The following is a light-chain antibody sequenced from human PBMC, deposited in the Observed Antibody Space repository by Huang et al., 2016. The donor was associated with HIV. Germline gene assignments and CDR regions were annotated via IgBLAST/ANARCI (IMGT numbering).Light chain of an antibody. CDR1: QSIGTY. J-gene: IGKJ4*01. CDR3: QQSYSALGLT. V-gene: IGKV1-39*01. Sequence: DIQMTQSPSSRSASVGDRVTIACRASQSIGTYFIGYQQQPGKAPRLLIHDASSLQSGVPSRFSGSGAGTDFTLTISSLQPEEFATDYCQQSYSALGLTFGGGTKVEIK. CDR2: DAS.